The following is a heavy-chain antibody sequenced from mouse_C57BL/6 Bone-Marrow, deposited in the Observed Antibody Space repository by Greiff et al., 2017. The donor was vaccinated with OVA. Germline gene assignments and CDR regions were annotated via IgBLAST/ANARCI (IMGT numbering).Heavy chain of an antibody. Sequence: QVQLKQPGAELVMPGASVQLSCKASGYTFTSYWMHWVKQRPGQGLEWIGEIDPSDSYTNYNQKFKGKSTLTVDKSSSTAYMQLSSLTSEDSAVYYCAREGFYYGNYVFAYWGQGTLVTVSA. CDR3: AREGFYYGNYVFAY. CDR2: IDPSDSYT. J-gene: IGHJ3*01. V-gene: IGHV1-69*01. CDR1: GYTFTSYW. D-gene: IGHD2-1*01.